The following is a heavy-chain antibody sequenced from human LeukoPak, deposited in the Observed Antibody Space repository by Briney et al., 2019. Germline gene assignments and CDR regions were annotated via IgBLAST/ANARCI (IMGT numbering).Heavy chain of an antibody. CDR1: GGSMSSGDYY. J-gene: IGHJ4*02. CDR3: ARVVGYYYGSGSYAFDH. V-gene: IGHV4-30-4*01. D-gene: IGHD3-10*01. Sequence: PSETLSLTCTVSGGSMSSGDYYWSRIRQPPGNGLEWIGYIYYSGNTYYNPSLKSRVTISVDTSKNQFSLQLSSVTAADSAVYYCARVVGYYYGSGSYAFDHWGQGTLVTVSS. CDR2: IYYSGNT.